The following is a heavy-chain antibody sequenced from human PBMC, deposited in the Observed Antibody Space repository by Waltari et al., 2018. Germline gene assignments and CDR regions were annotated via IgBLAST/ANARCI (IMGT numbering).Heavy chain of an antibody. J-gene: IGHJ4*02. V-gene: IGHV3-21*01. CDR3: ASGNNPSVSG. D-gene: IGHD1-1*01. CDR2: ISSSSSYI. Sequence: EVQLVESGGGLVKPGGSLSLSCAASGLTFSSYSMTWVRQAPGKGLEWVSSISSSSSYIYYADSVKGRFTISRDNAKNSLYLQMNSLRAEDTAVYYCASGNNPSVSGWGQGTLVTVSS. CDR1: GLTFSSYS.